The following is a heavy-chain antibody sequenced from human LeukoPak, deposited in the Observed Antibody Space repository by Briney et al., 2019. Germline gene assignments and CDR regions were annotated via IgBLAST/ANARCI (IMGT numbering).Heavy chain of an antibody. CDR2: ISGSGGST. J-gene: IGHJ4*02. V-gene: IGHV3-23*01. CDR1: GFTFSSYA. Sequence: PGGSLRLSCAASGFTFSSYAMSWVRQAPGKGLEWVSAISGSGGSTYYADSVKGRFTISRDNSKNTLYLQMNSLRAEDTAVYYCAKDRTNYGFTPTYYFDYWGQGTLVTVSS. D-gene: IGHD4-17*01. CDR3: AKDRTNYGFTPTYYFDY.